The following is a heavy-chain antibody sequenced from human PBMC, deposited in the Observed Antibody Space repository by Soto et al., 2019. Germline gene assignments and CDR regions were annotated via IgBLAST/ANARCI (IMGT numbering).Heavy chain of an antibody. V-gene: IGHV3-30*18. CDR2: ISYDGSNK. CDR3: AKEKSSSWPDYYYYGMDV. D-gene: IGHD6-13*01. J-gene: IGHJ6*02. Sequence: QVQLVESGGGVVQPGRSLRLSCAASGFTFSSYGMHWVRQAPGKGLEWVAVISYDGSNKYYADSVKGRFTISRDNSKNTLYLQMNSLRAEDTAVYYCAKEKSSSWPDYYYYGMDVWGQGATV. CDR1: GFTFSSYG.